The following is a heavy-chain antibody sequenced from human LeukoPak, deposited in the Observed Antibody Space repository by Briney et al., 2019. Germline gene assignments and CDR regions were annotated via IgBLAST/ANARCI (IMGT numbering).Heavy chain of an antibody. V-gene: IGHV4-59*01. CDR3: ARDQGADYFGSGSYYLGY. CDR2: IYYSGST. Sequence: SETLSLTCTVSGGSISSYYWSWIRQPPGKGLEWIGYIYYSGSTNYNPSLKSRVTISVDTSKNQFSLQLSSVTAADTAVYYCARDQGADYFGSGSYYLGYWGQGTLVTVSS. D-gene: IGHD3-10*01. CDR1: GGSISSYY. J-gene: IGHJ4*02.